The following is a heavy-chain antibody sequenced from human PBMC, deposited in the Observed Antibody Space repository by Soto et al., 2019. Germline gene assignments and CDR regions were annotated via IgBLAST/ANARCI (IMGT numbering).Heavy chain of an antibody. V-gene: IGHV1-46*01. CDR3: ARDSESPRRIAAAGTGFDP. CDR2: INPSGGST. CDR1: GYTFTSYY. J-gene: IGHJ5*02. Sequence: ASVKVSCKASGYTFTSYYMHWVRQAPGQGLEWMGIINPSGGSTSYAQKFQGRVTMTRDTSTSTVYMELSSLRSEDTAVYYCARDSESPRRIAAAGTGFDPWGQGTPVPVYS. D-gene: IGHD6-13*01.